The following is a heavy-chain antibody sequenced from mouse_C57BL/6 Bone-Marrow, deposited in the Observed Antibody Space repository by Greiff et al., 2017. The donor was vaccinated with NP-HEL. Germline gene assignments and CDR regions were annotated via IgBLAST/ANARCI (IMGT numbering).Heavy chain of an antibody. CDR2: IYPGSGST. CDR1: GYTFTSYW. CDR3: ASIITTVVAPYAMDY. D-gene: IGHD1-1*01. Sequence: QVQLQQPGAELVKPGASVKMSCKASGYTFTSYWITWVKQRPGQGLEWIGDIYPGSGSTNCNEKFKSKATLTVDTSSSTAYMQLSSLTSEDSAVYYCASIITTVVAPYAMDYWGQGTSVTVSS. J-gene: IGHJ4*01. V-gene: IGHV1-55*01.